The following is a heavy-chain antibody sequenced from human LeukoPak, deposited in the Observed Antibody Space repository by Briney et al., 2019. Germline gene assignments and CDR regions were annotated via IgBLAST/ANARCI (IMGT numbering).Heavy chain of an antibody. Sequence: GGSLRLSCAASGFTFSDYYMSWVRQAPGKGLEWVSSISSSSSYIYYADSVKGRFTISRDSAKNSLYLQMNSLGVEDTAVYYCARDLTFTYAWGQGTLVTVSS. CDR2: ISSSSSYI. CDR1: GFTFSDYY. V-gene: IGHV3-21*01. D-gene: IGHD3-16*01. CDR3: ARDLTFTYA. J-gene: IGHJ5*02.